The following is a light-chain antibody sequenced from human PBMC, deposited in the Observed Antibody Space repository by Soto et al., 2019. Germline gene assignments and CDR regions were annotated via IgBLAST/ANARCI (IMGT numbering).Light chain of an antibody. CDR2: GAS. V-gene: IGKV3-20*01. Sequence: EIVLTQSPGTLSLSPGERATLSCRASQSVSSSYLAWYQQKPGQAPRLLIYGASSRATGNPDRFSGSVSGTDFTLTISRLEPEDFAVYYCQQYGSSPPSFGQGTRVEMK. CDR3: QQYGSSPPS. CDR1: QSVSSSY. J-gene: IGKJ5*01.